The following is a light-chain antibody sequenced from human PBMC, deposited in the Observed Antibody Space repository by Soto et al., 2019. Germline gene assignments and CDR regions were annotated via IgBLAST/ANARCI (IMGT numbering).Light chain of an antibody. CDR3: QSYDSSLRGGV. V-gene: IGLV1-40*01. CDR2: GNS. J-gene: IGLJ3*02. CDR1: SSNIGAGYD. Sequence: QSVLTQPPSVSGAPGQRVTISCTGSSSNIGAGYDVHWYQQLPGTAPKLLIYGNSNGPSGVPDRFSGSKSGTSASLAITGLQAEDEADYYCQSYDSSLRGGVFGGGTKLTVL.